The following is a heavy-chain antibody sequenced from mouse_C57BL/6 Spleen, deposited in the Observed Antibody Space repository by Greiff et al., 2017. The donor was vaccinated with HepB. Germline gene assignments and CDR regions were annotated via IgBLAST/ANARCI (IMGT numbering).Heavy chain of an antibody. CDR3: ARDYYSNPFYAMDY. J-gene: IGHJ4*01. V-gene: IGHV3-6*01. Sequence: EVKLMESGPGLVKPSQSLSLTCSVTGYSITSGYYWNWIRQFPGNKLEWMGYISYDGSNNYNPSLKNRISITRDTSKNQFFLKLNSVTTEDTATYYCARDYYSNPFYAMDYWGQGTSVTVSS. CDR1: GYSITSGYY. CDR2: ISYDGSN. D-gene: IGHD2-5*01.